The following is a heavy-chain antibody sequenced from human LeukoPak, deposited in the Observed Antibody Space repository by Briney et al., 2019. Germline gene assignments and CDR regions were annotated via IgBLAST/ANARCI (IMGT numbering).Heavy chain of an antibody. CDR2: IKKDGSEK. CDR1: GFTFGDHW. Sequence: GGSLRLSCVASGFTFGDHWMNWVRQAPGKGLEWVANIKKDGSEKYYVDSVKGRFTISRDNAKNSLYLQMNSLRAEDTAVYYCAKTLWDLRKGETFDSWGQGTLVTVSS. J-gene: IGHJ4*02. D-gene: IGHD1-26*01. V-gene: IGHV3-7*01. CDR3: AKTLWDLRKGETFDS.